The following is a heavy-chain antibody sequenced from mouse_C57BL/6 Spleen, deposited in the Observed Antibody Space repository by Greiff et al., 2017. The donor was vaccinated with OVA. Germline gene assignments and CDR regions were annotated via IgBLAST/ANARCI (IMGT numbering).Heavy chain of an antibody. J-gene: IGHJ4*01. CDR1: GFTFSDYY. CDR2: LSNGGGST. Sequence: EVQLVESGGGLVQPGGSLKLSCAASGFTFSDYYMYWVRQTPEKRLEWVAYLSNGGGSTYYPDTVKGRFTISRDNAKNTLYLQMSRLKSEDTAMYYCARQGDGYYVGYAMDYWGQGTSVTVSS. D-gene: IGHD2-3*01. V-gene: IGHV5-12*01. CDR3: ARQGDGYYVGYAMDY.